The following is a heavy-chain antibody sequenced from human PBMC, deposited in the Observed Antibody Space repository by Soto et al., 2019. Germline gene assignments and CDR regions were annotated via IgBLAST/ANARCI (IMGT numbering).Heavy chain of an antibody. CDR1: GDTISTGGYT. CDR2: TYHSGST. CDR3: ARVIMPDSGNWNLRFDP. D-gene: IGHD1-1*01. V-gene: IGHV4-30-2*01. Sequence: PSETLSLTCDVSGDTISTGGYTWAWIRQPPGEGLEWIGYTYHSGSTYYNPSLKSRVTISVDTSKNQFSLKLSSVTAADTAVYYCARVIMPDSGNWNLRFDPWGQGTLVTVSS. J-gene: IGHJ5*02.